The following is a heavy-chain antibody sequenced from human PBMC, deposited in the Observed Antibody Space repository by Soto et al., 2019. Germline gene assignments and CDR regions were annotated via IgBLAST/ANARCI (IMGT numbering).Heavy chain of an antibody. V-gene: IGHV1-2*04. CDR1: GYTFTDYY. D-gene: IGHD3-9*01. Sequence: QVHLVQSGTEVKMSGASVKVSCKASGYTFTDYYIHWVRQAPGQGLEWLGWINPNTGATNYAQNFQGCVTMTRDTSISTAYMALSRLKSDDTAVYYCARETIYTMSLDFWGQGTMVTVSS. CDR3: ARETIYTMSLDF. CDR2: INPNTGAT. J-gene: IGHJ3*01.